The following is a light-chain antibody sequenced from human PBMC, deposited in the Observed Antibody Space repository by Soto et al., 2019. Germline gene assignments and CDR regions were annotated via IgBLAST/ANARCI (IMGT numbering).Light chain of an antibody. J-gene: IGLJ1*01. V-gene: IGLV2-14*03. CDR3: ISYTTISTYV. CDR2: DVS. CDR1: SSDVDGYNY. Sequence: QSALTQPASVSGSPGQSIAISCTGASSDVDGYNYVSWYQHHPGKAPKLVIYDVSSRPSGVSNRFSGSKSGNTASLTISGLQAEDEADYYCISYTTISTYVFGTGTKVTVL.